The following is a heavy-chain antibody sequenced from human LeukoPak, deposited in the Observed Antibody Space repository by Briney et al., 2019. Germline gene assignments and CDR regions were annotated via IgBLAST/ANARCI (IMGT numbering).Heavy chain of an antibody. D-gene: IGHD3-9*01. CDR3: AKDRSRYDILTGYYLGYAFDI. J-gene: IGHJ3*02. CDR2: ISGSGGST. Sequence: GGSLRLSCAASGFTFSSYAMSWVRQAPGKGLEWVSAISGSGGSTYYADSVKGRFTISRDNSKNTLYLQINSLRAEDTAVYYCAKDRSRYDILTGYYLGYAFDIWGQGTMVTVSS. V-gene: IGHV3-23*01. CDR1: GFTFSSYA.